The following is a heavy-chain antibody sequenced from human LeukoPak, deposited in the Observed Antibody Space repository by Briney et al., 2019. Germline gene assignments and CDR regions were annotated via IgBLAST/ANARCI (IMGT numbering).Heavy chain of an antibody. V-gene: IGHV1-46*01. D-gene: IGHD6-19*01. CDR3: ARSGQWLAPFDY. CDR2: INPSGGST. J-gene: IGHJ4*02. Sequence: ASVKVSCKASGYTFTSYYMHWVRQAPGQGLEWMGKINPSGGSTSYAQKFQGRVTMTRDTSTSTVYMELSSLRSEDTAVYYCARSGQWLAPFDYWGQGTLVTVSS. CDR1: GYTFTSYY.